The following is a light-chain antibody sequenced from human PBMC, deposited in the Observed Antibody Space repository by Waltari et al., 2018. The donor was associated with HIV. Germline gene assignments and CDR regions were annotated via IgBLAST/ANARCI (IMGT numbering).Light chain of an antibody. CDR3: QQYHTYPWT. CDR2: KAS. CDR1: QSIDTW. Sequence: DIQMTQSPSTLSASVGDRVTITCQASQSIDTWLAWYQQKPGKAPKLLIYKASTLETWVPSSFSGSGSGTEFTLTITTLQPDDFATYYCQQYHTYPWTFGQGTKVEI. J-gene: IGKJ1*01. V-gene: IGKV1-5*03.